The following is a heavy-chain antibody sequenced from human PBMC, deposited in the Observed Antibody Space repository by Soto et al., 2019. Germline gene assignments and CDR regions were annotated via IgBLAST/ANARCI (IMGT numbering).Heavy chain of an antibody. D-gene: IGHD3-3*01. CDR3: AKAGDYDVWSGSDY. CDR2: ISGSGGST. V-gene: IGHV3-23*01. Sequence: GGSLRLSCAASGFTFSSYTMSWVRQAPGKGLEWVSAISGSGGSTYYADSLKGRFTIARDNSKNTLYLQMTSLRAEDTAVYYCAKAGDYDVWSGSDYWGQGTLVTVSS. J-gene: IGHJ4*02. CDR1: GFTFSSYT.